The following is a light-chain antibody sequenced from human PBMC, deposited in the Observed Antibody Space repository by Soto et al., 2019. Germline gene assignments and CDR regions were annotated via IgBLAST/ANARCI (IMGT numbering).Light chain of an antibody. Sequence: VVMTQSPLSLPVTLGQPASISCTSSQSLVDSGGNTYFNWYQLRPGQPPRRLIYKISNRDSGVPDRVSASGSGTYFTLQISRVEAEDVGVYQCMQGTLWPWTFGQGTKVEIK. CDR2: KIS. V-gene: IGKV2-30*01. J-gene: IGKJ1*01. CDR1: QSLVDSGGNTY. CDR3: MQGTLWPWT.